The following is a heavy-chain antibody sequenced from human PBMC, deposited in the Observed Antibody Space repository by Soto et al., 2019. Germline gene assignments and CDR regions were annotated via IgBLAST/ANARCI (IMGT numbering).Heavy chain of an antibody. CDR3: AKEEQQLVRQPDAFDI. CDR2: ISGSGGST. Sequence: HPGGSLRLSCAASGFTFSSYAMSWVRQAPGKGLEWVSAISGSGGSTYYADSVKGRFTISRDNSKNTLYLQMNSLRAEDTAVYYCAKEEQQLVRQPDAFDIWGQGTMVTVSS. V-gene: IGHV3-23*01. J-gene: IGHJ3*02. D-gene: IGHD6-13*01. CDR1: GFTFSSYA.